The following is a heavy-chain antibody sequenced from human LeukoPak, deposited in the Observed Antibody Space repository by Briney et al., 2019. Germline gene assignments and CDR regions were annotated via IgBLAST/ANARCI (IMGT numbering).Heavy chain of an antibody. D-gene: IGHD5-24*01. CDR2: INPNSGGT. CDR3: ARARAMATTQPFDY. V-gene: IGHV1-2*02. CDR1: GYTFTGYY. J-gene: IGHJ4*02. Sequence: GASVKVSCKASGYTFTGYYMHWVRQAPGQGLEWMGWINPNSGGTNYAQKFQGRVTMTRDTSISTAYMELSRLRSDDTAVYYCARARAMATTQPFDYWGQGTLVTVSS.